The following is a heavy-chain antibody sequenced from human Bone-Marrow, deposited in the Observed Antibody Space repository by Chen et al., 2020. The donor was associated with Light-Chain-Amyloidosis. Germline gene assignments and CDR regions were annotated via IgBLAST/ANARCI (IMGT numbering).Heavy chain of an antibody. J-gene: IGHJ4*02. D-gene: IGHD4-4*01. CDR1: GYTFINYY. CDR3: TRTDSNYIFDY. Sequence: QVNLVQSGAEAKKPGASMKISCKASGYTFINYYIHWVRQAPGQELEWMGAINPNDGNTTYVQKFQGRVSMTRDTSSDTVYMDVTRLTSDDTAMYFCTRTDSNYIFDYWGQGTLVTVSA. CDR2: INPNDGNT. V-gene: IGHV1-46*01.